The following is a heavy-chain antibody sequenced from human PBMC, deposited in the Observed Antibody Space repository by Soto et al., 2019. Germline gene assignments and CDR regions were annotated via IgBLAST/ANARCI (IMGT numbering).Heavy chain of an antibody. Sequence: QVQLVQSGAEVKKPGASVKVSCKASGYTFTSYYMHWVRQAPGQGLEWMGIIDPSGGNTNYAQKFQGSVTMTRDTSTSTVYMELSSLRSEDTAVYYCARGRIAAAGTDYWGQGTLVTVSS. CDR3: ARGRIAAAGTDY. CDR1: GYTFTSYY. V-gene: IGHV1-46*03. D-gene: IGHD6-13*01. J-gene: IGHJ4*02. CDR2: IDPSGGNT.